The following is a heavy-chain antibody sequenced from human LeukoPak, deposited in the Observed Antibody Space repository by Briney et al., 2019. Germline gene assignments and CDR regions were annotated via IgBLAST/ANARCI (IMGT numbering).Heavy chain of an antibody. J-gene: IGHJ4*02. CDR3: ARTSGREKNFDF. CDR2: ISYDGTTS. Sequence: GTSLRLSCSASGFIFANYAMHWVRQAPGKALEWVSLISYDGTTSFYADSMKGRLTFSRDNSNNTLHLHLRGLKPEDTAIFYCARTSGREKNFDFWGQGTLVTVSP. CDR1: GFIFANYA. D-gene: IGHD1-26*01. V-gene: IGHV3-30-3*01.